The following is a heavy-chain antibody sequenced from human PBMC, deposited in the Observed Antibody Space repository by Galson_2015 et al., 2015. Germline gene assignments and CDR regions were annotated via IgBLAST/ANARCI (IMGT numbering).Heavy chain of an antibody. Sequence: SLRLSCAASGFTFDDYAMHWVRQAPGKGLEWVSGISWNSGSIGYADSVKGRFTISRDNAKNSLYLQMNSLRAEDTALYYCAKEGLDGGSSYYFDYWGQGTLVTVSS. CDR1: GFTFDDYA. D-gene: IGHD2-15*01. V-gene: IGHV3-9*01. J-gene: IGHJ4*02. CDR3: AKEGLDGGSSYYFDY. CDR2: ISWNSGSI.